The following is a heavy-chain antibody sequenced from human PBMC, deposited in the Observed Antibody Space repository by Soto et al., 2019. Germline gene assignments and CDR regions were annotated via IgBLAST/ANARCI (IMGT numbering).Heavy chain of an antibody. CDR2: TIPIFGTA. CDR1: GGNFSSYA. J-gene: IGHJ6*02. D-gene: IGHD6-6*01. V-gene: IGHV1-69*01. Sequence: QVQLVQSGAEVKKPGSSVKVSCKASGGNFSSYAISWVRQAPGQGLQWMGGTIPIFGTANYAQKFQGRVTITADESTSTAYMELSSVRSEDTAVYYCASDLGIAARPGDQGPGHGMDVWGQGTTVTVSS. CDR3: ASDLGIAARPGDQGPGHGMDV.